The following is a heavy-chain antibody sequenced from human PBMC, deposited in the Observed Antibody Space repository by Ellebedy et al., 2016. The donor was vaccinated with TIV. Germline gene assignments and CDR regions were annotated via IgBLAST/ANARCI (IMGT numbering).Heavy chain of an antibody. Sequence: MPSETLSLTCAVQGESFSSYYWTWIRRPPGRGLEWIGEISHNGIANYSPSLKSRVAMSVNLLQNQFSLRLTSVTAADSAIYYCARVVRGRARHFDLWGRGTRVTVSS. CDR3: ARVVRGRARHFDL. D-gene: IGHD2-21*01. CDR1: GESFSSYY. CDR2: ISHNGIA. J-gene: IGHJ2*01. V-gene: IGHV4-34*01.